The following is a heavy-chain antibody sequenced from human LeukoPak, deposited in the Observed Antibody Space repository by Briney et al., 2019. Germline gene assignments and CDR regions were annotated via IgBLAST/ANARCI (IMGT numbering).Heavy chain of an antibody. D-gene: IGHD6-13*01. CDR3: ARDPWGIASSRLFDY. Sequence: ASVKVSCKASGYTFTGYYMHWVRQAPGQGLEWMGWINPNSGGTNYAQKFQGRVTMTRDTSISTAYMELSRLRSDDTALYYCARDPWGIASSRLFDYWGQGTLVTVSS. CDR1: GYTFTGYY. J-gene: IGHJ4*02. CDR2: INPNSGGT. V-gene: IGHV1-2*02.